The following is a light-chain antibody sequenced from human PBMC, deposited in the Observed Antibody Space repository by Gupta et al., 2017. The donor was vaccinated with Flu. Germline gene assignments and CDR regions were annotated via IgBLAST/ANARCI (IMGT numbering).Light chain of an antibody. CDR2: GAS. Sequence: PSSMSASVGDRITINCRASERINTYLAWYQQKPGKAPKLLISGASRLESGVPSRFSGSGSGTDFTLTISSLQPEDCATYYCQQAKGFPITFGGGTKVAMK. CDR3: QQAKGFPIT. J-gene: IGKJ4*01. CDR1: ERINTY. V-gene: IGKV1-12*01.